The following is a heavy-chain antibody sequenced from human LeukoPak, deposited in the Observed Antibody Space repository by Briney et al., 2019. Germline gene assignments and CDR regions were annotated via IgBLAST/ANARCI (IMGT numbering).Heavy chain of an antibody. J-gene: IGHJ4*02. CDR2: IYSGGST. CDR3: ARXSRYFGYYFDY. Sequence: GGSLRLSCAASGFTVSSNYMSWVRQAPGKGLEWVSVIYSGGSTYYSDSVKGRLTIFRDNSKNTLYLQMNSMRGEDTAVYYCARXSRYFGYYFDYWGQGTLVTVSS. CDR1: GFTVSSNY. V-gene: IGHV3-53*01. D-gene: IGHD3-9*01.